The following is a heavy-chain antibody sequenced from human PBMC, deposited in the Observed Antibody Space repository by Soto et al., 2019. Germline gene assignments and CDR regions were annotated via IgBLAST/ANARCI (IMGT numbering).Heavy chain of an antibody. CDR3: TRGLLGGAPSYTFHGMDV. CDR2: SRNRVNSHTT. CDR1: GFTFSGDY. Sequence: EVELVESGGGLVQPGGSLRLSCAASGFTFSGDYMDWVRQAPGKGLEWVARSRNRVNSHTTEYAASVKGRFTISRDESKSSLYLQMNSLKIEDTAVYYCTRGLLGGAPSYTFHGMDVWGQGTTVTVSS. V-gene: IGHV3-72*01. D-gene: IGHD1-26*01. J-gene: IGHJ6*01.